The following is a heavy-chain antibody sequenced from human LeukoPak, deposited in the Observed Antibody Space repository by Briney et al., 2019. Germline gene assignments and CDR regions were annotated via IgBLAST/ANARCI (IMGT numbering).Heavy chain of an antibody. CDR3: AIRIAAGMLDP. D-gene: IGHD6-25*01. CDR1: GGTFSSYA. V-gene: IGHV1-69*05. Sequence: ASAKVSCKASGGTFSSYAISWVRQAPGQGLEWMGGIIPIFGTANYAQKFQGRVTITTDESTSTAYMELSSLRSEDTAVYYCAIRIAAGMLDPWGQGTLVTVSS. J-gene: IGHJ5*02. CDR2: IIPIFGTA.